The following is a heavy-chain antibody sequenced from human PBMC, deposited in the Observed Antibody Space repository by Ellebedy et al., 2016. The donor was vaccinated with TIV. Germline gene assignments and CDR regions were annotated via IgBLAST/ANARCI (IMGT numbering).Heavy chain of an antibody. V-gene: IGHV4-59*01. CDR2: IYYSGST. Sequence: SETLSLTXTVSGGSITNYYWSWIRQPPGKGLEWIGYIYYSGSTNYNPSLKSRVTISVDTSKNQFSLKLSSVTAADTAVYYCAREHPRWGNSFDYWGQGTLVTVSS. CDR1: GGSITNYY. CDR3: AREHPRWGNSFDY. D-gene: IGHD2/OR15-2a*01. J-gene: IGHJ4*02.